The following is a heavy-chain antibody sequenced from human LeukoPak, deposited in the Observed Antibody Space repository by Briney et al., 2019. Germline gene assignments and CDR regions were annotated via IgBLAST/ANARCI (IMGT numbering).Heavy chain of an antibody. Sequence: GESLRLSCAASGFTLSSYWMSWVRQAPGKVLEWVETIKQVRSEKYYVDSVKGRFTISRDNAKNSLYLQTNSLRDEDTAVYYCAGEDIVVVPAALSYYYYMDVWGKGTTVTVSS. D-gene: IGHD2-2*01. CDR1: GFTLSSYW. CDR3: AGEDIVVVPAALSYYYYMDV. J-gene: IGHJ6*03. CDR2: IKQVRSEK. V-gene: IGHV3-7*01.